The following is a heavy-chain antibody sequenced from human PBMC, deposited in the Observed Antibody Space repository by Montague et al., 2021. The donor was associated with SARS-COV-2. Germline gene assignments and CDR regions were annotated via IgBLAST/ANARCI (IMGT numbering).Heavy chain of an antibody. V-gene: IGHV4-59*08. D-gene: IGHD3-22*01. J-gene: IGHJ3*02. CDR3: ARHGRFSVIVNTPRGAFDI. CDR2: IYFSGST. CDR1: GVSISSYY. Sequence: SETRSLTCTVSGVSISSYYWSWIRQPPGKGLEWIGCIYFSGSTNYNPSLKSRVTISVDTSKNQFSLKLSSVTAADTAVYYCARHGRFSVIVNTPRGAFDIWGQGTMVTVSP.